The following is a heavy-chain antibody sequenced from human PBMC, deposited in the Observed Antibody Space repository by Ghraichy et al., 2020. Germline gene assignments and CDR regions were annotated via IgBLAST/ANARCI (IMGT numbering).Heavy chain of an antibody. D-gene: IGHD1-26*01. J-gene: IGHJ4*02. CDR1: GGSISSGDYY. Sequence: SETLSLTCTVSGGSISSGDYYWSWIRQPPGKGLEWIGYIYYSGSTYYNPSLKSRVIMSVDTSTNYFSLRLSSVTAADTAVYYCARVLGRVGAPSDFWGQGTLVTVSS. V-gene: IGHV4-30-4*01. CDR3: ARVLGRVGAPSDF. CDR2: IYYSGST.